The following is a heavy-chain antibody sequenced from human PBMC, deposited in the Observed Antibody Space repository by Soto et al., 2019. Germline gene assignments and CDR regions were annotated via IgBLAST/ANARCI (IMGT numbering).Heavy chain of an antibody. D-gene: IGHD6-25*01. V-gene: IGHV1-69*08. CDR2: IIPILGIA. CDR3: ARDLLSRGWYNGMDV. Sequence: QVQLVQSGAEVKKPGSSVKVSCKASGGTFSSYTISWVRQAPGQGLEWMGRIIPILGIANYAQKFQGRVTTXXDXSXXTAYMEMSSLGSADRAVYYCARDLLSRGWYNGMDVWGQGTTVTVSS. J-gene: IGHJ6*02. CDR1: GGTFSSYT.